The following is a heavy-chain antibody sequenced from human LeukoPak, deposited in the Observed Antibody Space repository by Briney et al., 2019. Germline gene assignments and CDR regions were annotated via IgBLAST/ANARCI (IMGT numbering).Heavy chain of an antibody. CDR3: ARDEGSDAPFYYMDV. D-gene: IGHD2-2*01. CDR1: GFTFSSYS. Sequence: GGSLRLSCAASGFTFSSYSMNWVRQAPGKGLEWVSSISSSSSYIYYADSVKGRFTISRDNAKNSLYLKMNSLRAEDTAVYYCARDEGSDAPFYYMDVWGKGTTVTVSS. CDR2: ISSSSSYI. J-gene: IGHJ6*03. V-gene: IGHV3-21*01.